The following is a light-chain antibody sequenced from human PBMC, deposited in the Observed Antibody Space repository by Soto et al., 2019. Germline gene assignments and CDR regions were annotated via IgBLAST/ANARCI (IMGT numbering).Light chain of an antibody. J-gene: IGKJ3*01. CDR1: QSVNSN. Sequence: EIVMTQSPATLSVSPGERATLSCRASQSVNSNLAWYQHKPGQAPRLLIFGASTRAPGIPARFSGSGSGTEFTLTINSLQSEDFAVYYCQQYGSSLGATFGPGTKVDIK. CDR3: QQYGSSLGAT. V-gene: IGKV3-15*01. CDR2: GAS.